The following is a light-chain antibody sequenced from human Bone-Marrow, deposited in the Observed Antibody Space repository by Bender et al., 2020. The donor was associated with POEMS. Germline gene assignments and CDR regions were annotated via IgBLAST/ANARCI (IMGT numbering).Light chain of an antibody. Sequence: QSALTQPASVSGSPGQSITISCTGTSSDVGGYDYVSWYQHHPGKAPKLMTYDVSQRPSGVPDRFSGSQSGNTASLTISGLQAEDEADYYCNSHTVTNTLVFGGGTKLTVL. CDR1: SSDVGGYDY. V-gene: IGLV2-14*03. CDR3: NSHTVTNTLV. CDR2: DVS. J-gene: IGLJ2*01.